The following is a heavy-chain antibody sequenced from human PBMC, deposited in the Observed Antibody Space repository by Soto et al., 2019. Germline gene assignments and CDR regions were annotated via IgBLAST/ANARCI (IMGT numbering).Heavy chain of an antibody. CDR2: ISSSGGST. V-gene: IGHV3-23*01. D-gene: IGHD5-12*01. CDR1: GFTFSSYW. Sequence: GGSLRLSCAASGFTFSSYWMHWVRQAPGKGLVWVSGISSSGGSTYYADSVKGRFTISRDNSKNTLYLQMNSLRAEDTAVYYCATPWPYYYYYMDVWGKGTTVTVSS. CDR3: ATPWPYYYYYMDV. J-gene: IGHJ6*03.